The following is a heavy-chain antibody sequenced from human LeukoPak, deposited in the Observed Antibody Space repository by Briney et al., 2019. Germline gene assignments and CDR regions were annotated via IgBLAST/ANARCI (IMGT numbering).Heavy chain of an antibody. CDR3: ARHSRSVDYGSGSYTWDY. Sequence: SETLSLTCSVYGGSINNIVYYWGWIRQPPGKGLEWIGTIYYSGSTYYNLSLKSRVTISVDTSRNQFSLKLSSVTAADTAVYYCARHSRSVDYGSGSYTWDYWGQGTLVTVSS. CDR1: GGSINNIVYY. J-gene: IGHJ4*02. V-gene: IGHV4-39*01. D-gene: IGHD3-10*01. CDR2: IYYSGST.